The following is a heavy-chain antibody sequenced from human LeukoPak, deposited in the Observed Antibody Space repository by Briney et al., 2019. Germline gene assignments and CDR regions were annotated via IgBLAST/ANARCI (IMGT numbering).Heavy chain of an antibody. CDR1: GYSFTSYW. J-gene: IGHJ3*02. CDR3: ASPGIAVAGGRGAFDI. V-gene: IGHV5-51*01. CDR2: IYPGDSDT. Sequence: GESLKVSCKGSGYSFTSYWIGWVRQMPRKALKWLGFIYPGDSDTRYSPSFQGQVTISADKSISTAYLQWSSLKASDTAMYYCASPGIAVAGGRGAFDIWGQGTMVTVSS. D-gene: IGHD6-19*01.